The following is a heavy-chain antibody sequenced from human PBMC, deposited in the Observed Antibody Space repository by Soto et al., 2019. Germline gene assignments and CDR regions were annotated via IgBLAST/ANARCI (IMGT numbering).Heavy chain of an antibody. CDR2: ISGSGGST. V-gene: IGHV3-23*01. J-gene: IGHJ4*02. CDR3: AKDSLVPYCSSTSCYRDY. CDR1: GFTFSSYA. Sequence: GGSLRLSCAASGFTFSSYAMSWVRQAPGKGLEWVSAISGSGGSTYYADSVKGRFTISRDNSKNTLYLQMNSLRAEGTAVYYCAKDSLVPYCSSTSCYRDYWGQGTLVTVSS. D-gene: IGHD2-2*01.